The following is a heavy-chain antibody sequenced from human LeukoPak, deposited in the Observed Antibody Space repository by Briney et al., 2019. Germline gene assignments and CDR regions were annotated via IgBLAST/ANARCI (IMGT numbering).Heavy chain of an antibody. V-gene: IGHV3-74*01. J-gene: IGHJ4*02. CDR3: ARDYGEGGYYFDY. CDR1: GFTFITSW. CDR2: ISSDGSST. Sequence: GGSLRLSCAASGFTFITSWMHWVRQAPGKGLVWLSRISSDGSSTNYADSVKGRFTISRDNAKNTLYLQMNSLRAEDTAVYYCARDYGEGGYYFDYWGQGTLVTVSS. D-gene: IGHD4-17*01.